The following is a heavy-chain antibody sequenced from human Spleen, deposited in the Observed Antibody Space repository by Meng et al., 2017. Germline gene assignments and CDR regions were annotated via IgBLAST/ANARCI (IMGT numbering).Heavy chain of an antibody. V-gene: IGHV4-34*01. CDR1: GGSFIGYY. Sequence: QMQRHQWGPRLFNPSETLSLTCAVYGGSFIGYYWNWIRQPPGRGLEWIGEINHSGTTNYNPSLKSRVTISVDTSKNQFSLKLSSVTAADTAVYYCAGARSPRIFDYWGQGALVTVSS. J-gene: IGHJ4*02. CDR3: AGARSPRIFDY. CDR2: INHSGTT. D-gene: IGHD1-26*01.